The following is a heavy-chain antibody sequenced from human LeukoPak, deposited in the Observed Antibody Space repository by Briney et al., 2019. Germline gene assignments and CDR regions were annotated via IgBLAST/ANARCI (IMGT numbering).Heavy chain of an antibody. CDR1: GITFSSHW. CDR2: INSDGSSL. V-gene: IGHV3-74*01. Sequence: GGSLRLSCAASGITFSSHWMHWVRQAPGKGLVWVSRINSDGSSLSYADSVKGRFTISRDNAKNTLYLQMNSLRAEDTAVYYCARDPHGGFWGEYVSGGPHDAFDIWGQGTMVTVSS. J-gene: IGHJ3*02. D-gene: IGHD3-10*01. CDR3: ARDPHGGFWGEYVSGGPHDAFDI.